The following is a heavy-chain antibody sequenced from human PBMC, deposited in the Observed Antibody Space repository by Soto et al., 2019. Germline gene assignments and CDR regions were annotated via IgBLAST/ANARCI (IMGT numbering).Heavy chain of an antibody. D-gene: IGHD6-19*01. Sequence: GESLKISSKGSGYRFTSYWSGWVRQVPGKGLEWMGIIYTGDSDTRYSPSFQGQVTISADKSISTAYLQWSSLKASDTAIYYCAIRGASQWLKFWGQGTLVTSPQ. CDR2: IYTGDSDT. CDR1: GYRFTSYW. J-gene: IGHJ4*02. CDR3: AIRGASQWLKF. V-gene: IGHV5-51*01.